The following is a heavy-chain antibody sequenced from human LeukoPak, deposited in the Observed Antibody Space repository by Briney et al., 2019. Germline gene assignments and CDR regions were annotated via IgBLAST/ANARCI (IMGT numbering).Heavy chain of an antibody. CDR1: GFTFSSYG. J-gene: IGHJ4*02. CDR3: AKEGVATTLDY. V-gene: IGHV3-30*18. CDR2: ISYDGSNK. Sequence: GGSLRLSCAAPGFTFSSYGMHWVRQAPGKGLEWVAVISYDGSNKYYADSVKGRFTISRDNSKNTLYLQMNSLRAEDTAVYYCAKEGVATTLDYWGQGTLVTVSS. D-gene: IGHD5-12*01.